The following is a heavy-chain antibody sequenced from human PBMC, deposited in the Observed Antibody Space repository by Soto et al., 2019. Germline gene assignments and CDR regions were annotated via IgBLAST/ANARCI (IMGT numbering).Heavy chain of an antibody. D-gene: IGHD3-3*01. Sequence: SETLSLTCTVSGGSISSGDYYWSWIRQPPGKGLEWIGYIYYSGSTYYNPSLKSRVTISVDTSKNQFSLKLSSVTAADTAVYYCAREEWLSHYFDYWGQGTLVTVSS. J-gene: IGHJ4*02. CDR3: AREEWLSHYFDY. CDR1: GGSISSGDYY. CDR2: IYYSGST. V-gene: IGHV4-30-4*01.